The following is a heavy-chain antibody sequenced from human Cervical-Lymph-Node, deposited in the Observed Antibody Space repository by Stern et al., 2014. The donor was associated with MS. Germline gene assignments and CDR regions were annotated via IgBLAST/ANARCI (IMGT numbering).Heavy chain of an antibody. Sequence: VQLVQSGAEVNKPGSSVKVSCKASGDTISNLGINWLRQAPGQRLEWMGGIVPMFGPPNYAQKFLGRVTITEDRSTNTAQMELRTLTFEDTAVYYCARARGDYDSNWFDSWGQGTLVTVSS. J-gene: IGHJ5*01. V-gene: IGHV1-69*06. D-gene: IGHD3-10*01. CDR2: IVPMFGPP. CDR1: GDTISNLG. CDR3: ARARGDYDSNWFDS.